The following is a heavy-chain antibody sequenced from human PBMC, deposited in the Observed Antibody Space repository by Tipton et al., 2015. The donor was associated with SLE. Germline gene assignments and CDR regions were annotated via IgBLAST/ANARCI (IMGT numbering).Heavy chain of an antibody. CDR2: IWYDGSNK. Sequence: SLRLSCAASGFTVSSNEMSWVRQAPGKGLEWVTVIWYDGSNKYYADSVKGRFTISRDNSKNTLYLQMNSLRAEDTAVYYCARGPYDYIWGSYRGYFDYWGQGTLVTVSP. D-gene: IGHD3-16*02. CDR1: GFTVSSNE. CDR3: ARGPYDYIWGSYRGYFDY. V-gene: IGHV3-33*08. J-gene: IGHJ4*02.